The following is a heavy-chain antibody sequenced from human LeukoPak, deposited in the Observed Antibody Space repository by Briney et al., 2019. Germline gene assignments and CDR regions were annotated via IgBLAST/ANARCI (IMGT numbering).Heavy chain of an antibody. D-gene: IGHD3-22*01. CDR2: ISSSSSTI. CDR3: ARDSHDSSGYYPRWGYYYYGMDV. Sequence: GGSLRLSCAASGFSLSGYSMNWVRQAPGKGLEWVSYISSSSSTIYYADSVKGRFTISRDNAKNSLYLQMNSLRAEDTAVYYCARDSHDSSGYYPRWGYYYYGMDVWGQGTTVTVSS. CDR1: GFSLSGYS. V-gene: IGHV3-48*01. J-gene: IGHJ6*02.